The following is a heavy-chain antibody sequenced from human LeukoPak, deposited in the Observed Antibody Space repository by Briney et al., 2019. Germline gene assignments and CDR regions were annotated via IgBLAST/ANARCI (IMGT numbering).Heavy chain of an antibody. D-gene: IGHD2-2*01. CDR1: GFTFSSYA. J-gene: IGHJ4*02. CDR2: ISGCGGST. Sequence: PGGSLRLSCAASGFTFSSYAMSWVRQAPGKGLEWVSAISGCGGSTYYADSVKGRFTISRDNSKNTLYLQMNSLRAEDTAVYYCARDWVVVVPAASGDYWGQGTLVTVSS. V-gene: IGHV3-23*01. CDR3: ARDWVVVVPAASGDY.